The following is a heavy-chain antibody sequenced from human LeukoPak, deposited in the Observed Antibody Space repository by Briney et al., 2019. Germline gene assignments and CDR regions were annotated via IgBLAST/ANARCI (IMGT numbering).Heavy chain of an antibody. Sequence: SVTLSLTCTVSGGSISSYYWSWIRQPPGRGLEWIGYIHYSGSTSYNPSLKSRVTMSVDRSKNQFSLKLSSVTAADTAVYYCARYHCSSTTCYYFDDWGPGTLVTVSS. CDR3: ARYHCSSTTCYYFDD. D-gene: IGHD2-2*01. CDR1: GGSISSYY. CDR2: IHYSGST. V-gene: IGHV4-59*01. J-gene: IGHJ4*02.